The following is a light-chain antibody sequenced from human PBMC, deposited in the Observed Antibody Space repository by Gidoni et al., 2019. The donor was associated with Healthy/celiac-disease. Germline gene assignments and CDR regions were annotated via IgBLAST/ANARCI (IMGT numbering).Light chain of an antibody. J-gene: IGKJ4*01. CDR3: QQRRNWPLT. CDR2: DAS. Sequence: EMVWTQSPATLSVSQGERATLSCRASQSVSSYLAWYQQKPGQAPRLLIYDASNRATGIPARFRCRWSGTDFTLTLRLLEPDDFAVSSCQQRRNWPLTFGGGTKVEI. CDR1: QSVSSY. V-gene: IGKV3-11*01.